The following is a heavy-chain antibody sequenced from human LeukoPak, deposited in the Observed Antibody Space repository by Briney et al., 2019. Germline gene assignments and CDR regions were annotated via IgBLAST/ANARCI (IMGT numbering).Heavy chain of an antibody. CDR1: GFTFSSYS. D-gene: IGHD3-16*01. Sequence: GSLRLSCAASGFTFSSYSMNWIRQPPGKGLEWIGEINHSGITNYNPSLKSRVTISVDTSKIQFSLRLSSVTATDTAVYYCARDTITFAGVNFRFDLWGQGTMVTVSS. CDR3: ARDTITFAGVNFRFDL. V-gene: IGHV4-34*01. CDR2: INHSGIT. J-gene: IGHJ3*01.